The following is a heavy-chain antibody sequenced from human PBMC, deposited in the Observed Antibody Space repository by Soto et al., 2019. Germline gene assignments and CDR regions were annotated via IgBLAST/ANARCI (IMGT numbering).Heavy chain of an antibody. CDR2: INISNGNT. J-gene: IGHJ4*02. V-gene: IGHV1-3*04. Sequence: DFVKGSCKACGDTVTSYCISVVLQAPGQRLECMGWINISNGNTEYSQNFQGRVTMTRDTSASTAYMELSSLRSADTAVYYCARDTDLTLVTTLDYWGQGTPVTVSA. CDR3: ARDTDLTLVTTLDY. D-gene: IGHD4-17*01. CDR1: GDTVTSYC.